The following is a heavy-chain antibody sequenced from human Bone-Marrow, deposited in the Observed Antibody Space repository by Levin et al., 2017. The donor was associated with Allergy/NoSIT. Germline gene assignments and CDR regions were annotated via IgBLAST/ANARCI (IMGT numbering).Heavy chain of an antibody. CDR1: GYTFFNYG. D-gene: IGHD2-2*02. V-gene: IGHV1-18*01. CDR2: LSGHNDEK. CDR3: ARDYCSNVNCDTYYYHGMDV. Sequence: GESLKISCKASGYTFFNYGISWIRQAPGQGLEWMGWLSGHNDEKNYAHEFQGRVTMTTDTSTNTAYMELRSLTSDDTAVYYCARDYCSNVNCDTYYYHGMDVWGQGTTVIVSS. J-gene: IGHJ6*02.